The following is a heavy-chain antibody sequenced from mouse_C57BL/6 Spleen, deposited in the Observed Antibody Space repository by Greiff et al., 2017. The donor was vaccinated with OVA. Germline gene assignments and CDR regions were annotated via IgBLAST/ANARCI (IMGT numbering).Heavy chain of an antibody. V-gene: IGHV1-9*01. CDR2: ILPGSGST. D-gene: IGHD2-4*01. J-gene: IGHJ1*03. CDR3: ARHYDYEYFDV. Sequence: VQLQQSGAELMKPGASVKLSCKATGSTFPGYWIEWVKQRPGHGLEWIGEILPGSGSTTYNEKFKGKATFTADTSSNTAYMQLSSLTTEDSAIYYCARHYDYEYFDVWGTGTTVTVSS. CDR1: GSTFPGYW.